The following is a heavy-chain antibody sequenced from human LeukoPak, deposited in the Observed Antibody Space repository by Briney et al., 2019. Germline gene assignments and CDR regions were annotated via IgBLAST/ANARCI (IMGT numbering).Heavy chain of an antibody. CDR1: GFSFSSYA. J-gene: IGHJ5*02. CDR3: ARDSGDYSNYVNWFDP. D-gene: IGHD4-11*01. Sequence: PGGSLRLSCAASGFSFSSYAMHWVRQAPGKGLEWVAVISYDGSNKYYADSVKGRFTISRDNSKNTLYLQMNSLRAEDTAVYYCARDSGDYSNYVNWFDPWGQGTLVTVSS. CDR2: ISYDGSNK. V-gene: IGHV3-30-3*01.